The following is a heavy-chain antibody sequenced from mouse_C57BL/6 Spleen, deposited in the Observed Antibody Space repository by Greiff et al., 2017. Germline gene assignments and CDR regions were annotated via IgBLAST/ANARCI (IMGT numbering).Heavy chain of an antibody. CDR3: ARSWDWYFDV. J-gene: IGHJ1*03. CDR1: GYSITSGYY. CDR2: ISYDGSN. Sequence: EVKLEESGPGLVKPSQSLSLTCSVTGYSITSGYYWNWIRQFPGNKLVWMGYISYDGSNNYNPSLKNRISITRDTSKNQFFLKLNSVTTEDTATYYCARSWDWYFDVWGTGTTVTVSS. V-gene: IGHV3-6*01.